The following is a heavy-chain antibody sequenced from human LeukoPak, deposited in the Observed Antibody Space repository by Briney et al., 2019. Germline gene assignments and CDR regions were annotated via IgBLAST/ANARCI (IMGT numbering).Heavy chain of an antibody. CDR3: ARRYSSGWSWGY. D-gene: IGHD6-19*01. V-gene: IGHV3-48*01. CDR2: ISSSSSSI. Sequence: GGSLRLSCAASGFTFSTYTMSWVRQAPGKGLEWVSYISSSSSSIYYADSVRGRFTISRDNAKNSPYLQMNSLRAEDTAVYYCARRYSSGWSWGYWGQGTLVTVSS. CDR1: GFTFSTYT. J-gene: IGHJ4*02.